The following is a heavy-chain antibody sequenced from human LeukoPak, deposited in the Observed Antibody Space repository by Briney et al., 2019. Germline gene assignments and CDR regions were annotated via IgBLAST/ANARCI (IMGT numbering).Heavy chain of an antibody. J-gene: IGHJ4*02. CDR1: GGSFSGYY. CDR2: INHSGST. V-gene: IGHV4-34*01. Sequence: PSETLSLTCAVYGGSFSGYYWSWIRQPPGKGLEWIGEINHSGSTNYNPSLKSRVTISVDTSKNQFSLKLSSVTAADTAVYYCARLIDYYDSSGFDYWGQGTLVTVSS. D-gene: IGHD3-22*01. CDR3: ARLIDYYDSSGFDY.